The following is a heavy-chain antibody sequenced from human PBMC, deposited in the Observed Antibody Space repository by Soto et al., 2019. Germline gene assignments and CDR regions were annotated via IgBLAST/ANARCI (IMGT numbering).Heavy chain of an antibody. CDR3: ARVEVGATGDY. CDR2: ISVYNGNT. CDR1: GYTFSSYG. J-gene: IGHJ4*02. D-gene: IGHD1-26*01. V-gene: IGHV1-18*01. Sequence: QVQLVQSGTEVKKPGASVKVSCKASGYTFSSYGISWVRQAPGQGLEWMGWISVYNGNTNYAQKVQGRVTMTTDTSTSTAYMELRSLISGDTAVYYCARVEVGATGDYWGQGTLVTVSS.